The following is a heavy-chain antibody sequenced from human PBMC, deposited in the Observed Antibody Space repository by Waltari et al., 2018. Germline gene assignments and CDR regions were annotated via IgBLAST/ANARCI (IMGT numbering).Heavy chain of an antibody. V-gene: IGHV1-69*08. Sequence: QVQLVQSGAEVKKPGSSVKVSCKASGGTFSSYAISWVRQAPGQGLEWMGRIIPIVGTANYAQKFQGRVTITADKSTSTAYMELSSLRSEDTAVFYCARVAENYYDSSGYYRFDYWGQGTLVTVSS. CDR3: ARVAENYYDSSGYYRFDY. D-gene: IGHD3-22*01. CDR1: GGTFSSYA. J-gene: IGHJ4*02. CDR2: IIPIVGTA.